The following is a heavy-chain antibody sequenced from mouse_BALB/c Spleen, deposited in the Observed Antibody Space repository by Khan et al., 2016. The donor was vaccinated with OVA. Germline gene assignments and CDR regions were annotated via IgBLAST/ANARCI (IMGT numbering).Heavy chain of an antibody. CDR2: ISYSGVT. CDR1: GYSITSGYA. CDR3: ARGNYYGYYFDY. Sequence: EVQLQESGPGLVKPSQSLSLTCTATGYSITSGYAWNWIRQFPGNKLEWMGYISYSGVTSYTPSLKSRISITRDTSKKQFFLQLNSVTTEDTATYYCARGNYYGYYFDYWGQGTTLTVSS. J-gene: IGHJ2*01. V-gene: IGHV3-2*02. D-gene: IGHD1-1*01.